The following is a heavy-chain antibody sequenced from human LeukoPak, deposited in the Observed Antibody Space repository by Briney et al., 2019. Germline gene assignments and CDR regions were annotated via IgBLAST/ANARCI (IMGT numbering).Heavy chain of an antibody. CDR2: IYYSGST. J-gene: IGHJ4*02. D-gene: IGHD1-7*01. CDR1: GGSISSGGYY. V-gene: IGHV4-31*03. Sequence: TSETLSLTCTVSGGSISSGGYYWSWIRQHPGKGLEWIGYIYYSGSTYYNPSLKSRVTISVDTSKNQFSLKLSSVTAADTAVYYCARARRAGTTFGALGYWGQGNLVTVSS. CDR3: ARARRAGTTFGALGY.